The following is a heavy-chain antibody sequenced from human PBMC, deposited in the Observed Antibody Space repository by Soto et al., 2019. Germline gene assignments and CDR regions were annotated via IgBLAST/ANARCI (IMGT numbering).Heavy chain of an antibody. CDR3: ASRTIGWYFDY. D-gene: IGHD6-19*01. V-gene: IGHV3-23*01. J-gene: IGHJ4*02. CDR2: ISGGGGST. CDR1: GFTFSSYA. Sequence: EVQLLESGGGLVQPGGSLRLSCTASGFTFSSYAMNWVRQAPGKGLEWVSVISGGGGSTYYADSVKGRFTISRDNSKNTLYLQMNSLRAEDTAVYYCASRTIGWYFDYWGQGTLVTVSS.